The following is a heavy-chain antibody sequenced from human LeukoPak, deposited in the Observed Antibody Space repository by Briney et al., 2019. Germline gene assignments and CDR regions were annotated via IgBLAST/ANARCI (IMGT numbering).Heavy chain of an antibody. CDR1: GDSISSYY. V-gene: IGHV4-59*01. CDR3: ARKYGDYVRGNWLDP. D-gene: IGHD4-17*01. CDR2: IYYSGST. J-gene: IGHJ5*02. Sequence: PSETLSLTCTVSGDSISSYYWSWIRQPPGKGLEWIGYIYYSGSTNYNPSLKSRVTISVDTSKNQFSLKLSSVTAADTAVYYCARKYGDYVRGNWLDPWGQGTLVTVSS.